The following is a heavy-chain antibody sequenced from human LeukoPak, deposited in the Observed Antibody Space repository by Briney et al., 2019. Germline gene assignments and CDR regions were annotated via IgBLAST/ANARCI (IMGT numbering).Heavy chain of an antibody. CDR3: AKTVVPATYYYYGMDV. CDR2: ISGSGGST. V-gene: IGHV3-23*01. J-gene: IGHJ6*02. CDR1: GFTFSSYA. D-gene: IGHD2-2*01. Sequence: GGSLRLSCAASGFTFSSYAMSWVRQAPGKWLEWVSAISGSGGSTYYADSVKGRFTISRDNSKNTLYLQMNSLRAEDTAVYYCAKTVVPATYYYYGMDVWGQGTTVTVSS.